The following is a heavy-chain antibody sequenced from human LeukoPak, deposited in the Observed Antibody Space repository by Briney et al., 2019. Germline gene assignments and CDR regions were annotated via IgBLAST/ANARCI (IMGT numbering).Heavy chain of an antibody. CDR2: INHSGST. V-gene: IGHV4-34*01. J-gene: IGHJ4*02. CDR3: ARGGFYCGGGCYVDY. D-gene: IGHD2-21*02. CDR1: DGSFSPYY. Sequence: SETLSLTCAVYDGSFSPYYWSWIRQPPGKGLEWIGEINHSGSTNYNPSLKSRVTISVDTSKNQFSLRLSSVTAADTAVYYCARGGFYCGGGCYVDYWGQGTLVTVSS.